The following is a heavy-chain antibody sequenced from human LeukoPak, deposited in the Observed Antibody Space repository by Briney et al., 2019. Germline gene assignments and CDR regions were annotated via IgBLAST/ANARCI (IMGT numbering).Heavy chain of an antibody. Sequence: PGGSLRLSCAASGFTFTDYAMSWVRQVPGKGLEWVSTISSSGRSTYYTDSVKGRFTVSRDNSENTVFLQMNSLRAEDTAVYYCARSSYSSSSSVWGQGTMVTVSS. CDR1: GFTFTDYA. CDR3: ARSSYSSSSSV. J-gene: IGHJ3*01. CDR2: ISSSGRST. D-gene: IGHD6-6*01. V-gene: IGHV3-23*01.